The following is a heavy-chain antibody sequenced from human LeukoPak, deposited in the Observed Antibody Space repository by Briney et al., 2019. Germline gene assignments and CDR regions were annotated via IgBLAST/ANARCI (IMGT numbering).Heavy chain of an antibody. V-gene: IGHV4-39*01. D-gene: IGHD2-21*02. CDR2: IYYSGST. J-gene: IGHJ4*02. Sequence: SETLSLTCTVSGGSISSSFYYWGWIRQPPGKGLEWIGSIYYSGSTYYNPSLKSRVTISVDTSKNQFSLKLSSVTAADTAVYYCANLGGDLYAFDYWGQGTLVTVSS. CDR3: ANLGGDLYAFDY. CDR1: GGSISSSFYY.